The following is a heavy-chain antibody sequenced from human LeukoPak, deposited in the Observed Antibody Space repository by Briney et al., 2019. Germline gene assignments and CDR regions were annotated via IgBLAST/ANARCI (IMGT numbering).Heavy chain of an antibody. CDR3: ARGIVVVTAADYYFDY. Sequence: GGSLRLSCAASGFTSSSYGMHWLRQAPGKGLEWVAVIWYDGSNKYYADSVKGRFTISRDNSKNTLYLQMNSLRAEDTAVYYCARGIVVVTAADYYFDYWGQGTLVTVSS. CDR2: IWYDGSNK. CDR1: GFTSSSYG. D-gene: IGHD2-21*02. J-gene: IGHJ4*02. V-gene: IGHV3-33*01.